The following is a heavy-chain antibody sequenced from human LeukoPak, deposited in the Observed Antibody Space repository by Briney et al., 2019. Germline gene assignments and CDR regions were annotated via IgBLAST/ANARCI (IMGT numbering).Heavy chain of an antibody. V-gene: IGHV1-8*01. CDR3: ARPGDPYWYFDL. Sequence: ASVKVSCKASGYTFTSYDINWVRQATGQGLERMGWMNPNSGNTGYAQKFQGRVTMTRNTSISTAYMELSSLRSEDTAVYYCARPGDPYWYFDLWGRGTLVTVSS. CDR2: MNPNSGNT. D-gene: IGHD2-21*02. J-gene: IGHJ2*01. CDR1: GYTFTSYD.